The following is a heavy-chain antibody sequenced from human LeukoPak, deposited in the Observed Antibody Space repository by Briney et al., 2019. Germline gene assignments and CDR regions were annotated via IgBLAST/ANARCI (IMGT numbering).Heavy chain of an antibody. CDR1: GGSVSSGSYY. D-gene: IGHD6-19*01. V-gene: IGHV4-61*01. CDR2: IYYSGST. J-gene: IGHJ4*02. CDR3: ARGKLPYSSGWYPRGYFDH. Sequence: PSETLSLTCTVSGGSVSSGSYYWSWIRQPPGKGLEWIGYIYYSGSTNYNPSLKSRVTISVDTSKNQFSLKLSSVTAADTAVYYCARGKLPYSSGWYPRGYFDHWGQGTLVTVSS.